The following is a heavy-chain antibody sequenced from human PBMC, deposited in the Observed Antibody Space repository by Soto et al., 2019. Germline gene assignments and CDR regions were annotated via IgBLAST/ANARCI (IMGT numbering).Heavy chain of an antibody. V-gene: IGHV1-69*13. CDR1: GGTFSSYA. D-gene: IGHD5-12*01. J-gene: IGHJ4*02. Sequence: SVKVSCKASGGTFSSYAISWVRQAPGQGLEWMGGIIPIFGTPNYAQKFQGRVTITADESTSTAYMELSSLRSEDTAVYYCARDRRFGMATINFLDYWGQGTLVTVSS. CDR2: IIPIFGTP. CDR3: ARDRRFGMATINFLDY.